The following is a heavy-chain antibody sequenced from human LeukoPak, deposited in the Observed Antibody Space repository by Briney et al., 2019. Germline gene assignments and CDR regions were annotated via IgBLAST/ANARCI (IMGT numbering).Heavy chain of an antibody. D-gene: IGHD1-26*01. V-gene: IGHV4-59*01. Sequence: SETLSLTCIISGGSISSYYWSWIRQPPGKGLEWIGYIYYSGSTNYNPSLKSRVTISVDTSKNQFSLKLSSVTAADTAVYYCARESGEWELVGAFDIWGQGTMVTVSS. CDR2: IYYSGST. J-gene: IGHJ3*02. CDR1: GGSISSYY. CDR3: ARESGEWELVGAFDI.